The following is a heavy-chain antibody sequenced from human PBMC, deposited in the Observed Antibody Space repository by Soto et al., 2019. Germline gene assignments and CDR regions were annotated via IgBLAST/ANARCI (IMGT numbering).Heavy chain of an antibody. J-gene: IGHJ4*02. CDR2: IISFFGTT. CDR3: AKARSRDLWKAYKT. Sequence: QVQLVQSGAEVKKAGSSVKVSCKASGGTLRSYALSWVRQAPGQGFEWMGGIISFFGTTNYAQKFQGRVTITADESTATAYMELTSLRSEDTAIYYCAKARSRDLWKAYKTWGQGTLVTVSS. D-gene: IGHD1-1*01. CDR1: GGTLRSYA. V-gene: IGHV1-69*01.